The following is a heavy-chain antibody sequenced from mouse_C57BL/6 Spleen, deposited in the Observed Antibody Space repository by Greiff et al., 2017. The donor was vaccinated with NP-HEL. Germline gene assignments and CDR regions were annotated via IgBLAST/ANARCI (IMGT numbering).Heavy chain of an antibody. CDR2: IYPGNSDT. J-gene: IGHJ4*01. CDR1: GYTFTSYW. Sequence: VQLQQSGTVLARPGASVKMSCKTSGYTFTSYWMHWVNQRPGQGLEWIGAIYPGNSDTSYNQKFKGKAKLTAVTSASTAYMELSSLTNEDSAVYYCTNYYGSSYDYAMDYWGQGTSVTVSS. V-gene: IGHV1-5*01. CDR3: TNYYGSSYDYAMDY. D-gene: IGHD1-1*01.